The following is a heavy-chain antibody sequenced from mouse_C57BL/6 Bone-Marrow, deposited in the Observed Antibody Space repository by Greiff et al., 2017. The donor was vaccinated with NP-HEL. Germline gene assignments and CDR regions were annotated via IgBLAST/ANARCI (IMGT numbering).Heavy chain of an antibody. CDR3: ARYYYGSSSFDY. J-gene: IGHJ2*01. V-gene: IGHV1-72*01. CDR2: IDPNSGGT. D-gene: IGHD1-1*01. CDR1: GYTFTSYL. Sequence: QVHVKQPGAELVKPGASVKLSCKASGYTFTSYLMHWVKQRPGRGLEWIGRIDPNSGGTKYNEKFKSKATLTVDKPSSPAYMQLNSLTSEDSAVYDCARYYYGSSSFDYWGQGTTLTVSS.